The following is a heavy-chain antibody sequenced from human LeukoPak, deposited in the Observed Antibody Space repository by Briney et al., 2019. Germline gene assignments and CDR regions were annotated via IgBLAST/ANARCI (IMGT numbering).Heavy chain of an antibody. D-gene: IGHD3-22*01. V-gene: IGHV3-23*01. J-gene: IGHJ4*02. Sequence: GGSLRLSCAASGFTFSSYAMSWARQAPGKGLEWVSAISGSGGSTYYADSVKGRFTISRDNSKNTLYLQMNSLRAEDTAVYYCAKDPRYYYDSSGYFYWGQGTLVTVSS. CDR2: ISGSGGST. CDR3: AKDPRYYYDSSGYFY. CDR1: GFTFSSYA.